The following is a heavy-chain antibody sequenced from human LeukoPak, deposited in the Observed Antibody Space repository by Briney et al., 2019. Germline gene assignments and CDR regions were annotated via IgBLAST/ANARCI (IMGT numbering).Heavy chain of an antibody. CDR2: ISYDGSNK. J-gene: IGHJ4*02. CDR3: AKDRRGSSSWLDY. Sequence: PGRSLRLSCAASGFTFSSYGMHWVRQAPGKGLEWVAVISYDGSNKYYADSVKGRFTISRDNSENTLYLQMNSLRAEDTAVYYCAKDRRGSSSWLDYWGQGTLVTVSS. V-gene: IGHV3-30*18. D-gene: IGHD6-13*01. CDR1: GFTFSSYG.